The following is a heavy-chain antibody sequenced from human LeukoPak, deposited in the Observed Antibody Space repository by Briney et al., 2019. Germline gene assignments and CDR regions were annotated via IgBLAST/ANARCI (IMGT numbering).Heavy chain of an antibody. J-gene: IGHJ6*03. V-gene: IGHV1-8*03. Sequence: ASVKVSCKASGYTFTSYDINWVRQATGQGLEWMGWMNPNSGNTGYAQKFQGRVTITRNTSISTAYMELSSLRSEDTAVYYCARLWWELPNYYHYYMDVWGKGTTVTVSS. CDR3: ARLWWELPNYYHYYMDV. CDR2: MNPNSGNT. CDR1: GYTFTSYD. D-gene: IGHD1-26*01.